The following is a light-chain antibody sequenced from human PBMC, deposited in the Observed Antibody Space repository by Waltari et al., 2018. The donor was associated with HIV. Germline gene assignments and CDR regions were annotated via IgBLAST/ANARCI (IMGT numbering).Light chain of an antibody. CDR2: YER. J-gene: IGLJ1*01. Sequence: SYVLTQPPSVSVAPGKPVRLTCGGNNIGRSSVHWYQKKPGQAPVLVIYYERDRPSGIPERFSGSNSGNTATLTISRVEAGDEADYYCQVWDSSSDHYVFGTGTKVTVL. CDR1: NIGRSS. CDR3: QVWDSSSDHYV. V-gene: IGLV3-21*04.